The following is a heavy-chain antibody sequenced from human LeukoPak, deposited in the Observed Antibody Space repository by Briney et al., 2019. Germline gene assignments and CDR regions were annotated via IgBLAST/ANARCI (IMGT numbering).Heavy chain of an antibody. Sequence: TGGSLRLSCAASGFTFSSYAMSWVRQAPGKGLEWVSAISGSGGSTYYADSVKGRFTISRDNSENTLDRQMHSLRVDDTAVYYCAKARYSYGYHNDYWGQGTLVTVSS. J-gene: IGHJ4*02. CDR3: AKARYSYGYHNDY. CDR2: ISGSGGST. V-gene: IGHV3-23*01. CDR1: GFTFSSYA. D-gene: IGHD5-18*01.